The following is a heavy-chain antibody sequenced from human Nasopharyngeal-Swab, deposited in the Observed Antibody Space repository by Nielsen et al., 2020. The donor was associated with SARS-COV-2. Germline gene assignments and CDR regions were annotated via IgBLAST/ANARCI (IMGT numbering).Heavy chain of an antibody. CDR1: GGSFSGYY. J-gene: IGHJ4*02. CDR3: ARQLVGATGYDY. Sequence: GSLRLSCAVYGGSFSGYYWSWIRQPPGKGLEWIGSIYYSGSTYYNPSLKSRVTISVDTSKNQFSLKLSSVAAADTAVYYCARQLVGATGYDYWGQGTLVTVSS. D-gene: IGHD1-26*01. V-gene: IGHV4-34*01. CDR2: IYYSGST.